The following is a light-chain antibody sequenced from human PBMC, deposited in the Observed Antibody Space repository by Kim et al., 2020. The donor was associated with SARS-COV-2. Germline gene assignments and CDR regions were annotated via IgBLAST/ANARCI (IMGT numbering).Light chain of an antibody. CDR1: SIGSKN. CDR3: QVLDSSTAV. V-gene: IGLV3-9*01. J-gene: IGLJ3*02. CDR2: RDS. Sequence: VALGQTARISGGGNSIGSKNVPWYQQKPGQAPVLVIYRDSNRPSGIPERFSGANAGNTATLTISRAQAGDEADYYCQVLDSSTAVFGEGTKLTVI.